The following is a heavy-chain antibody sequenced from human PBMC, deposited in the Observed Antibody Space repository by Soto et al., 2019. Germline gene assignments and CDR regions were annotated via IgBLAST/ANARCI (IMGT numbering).Heavy chain of an antibody. V-gene: IGHV5-51*01. J-gene: IGHJ4*02. CDR3: ARRHVTTWANDF. D-gene: IGHD1-1*01. CDR2: IYPGDSDT. Sequence: PGESLKISCRTSGYSFTNYWISWVRQMPGKGLEWMGIIYPGDSDTRYNPSFQGQVTISADKSISTAFLQWSSLKASDTAMYFCARRHVTTWANDFWGQGTPVTVSS. CDR1: GYSFTNYW.